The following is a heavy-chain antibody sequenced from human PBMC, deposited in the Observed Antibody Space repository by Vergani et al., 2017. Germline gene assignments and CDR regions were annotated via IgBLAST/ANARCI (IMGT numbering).Heavy chain of an antibody. J-gene: IGHJ4*02. CDR2: ISGSGGST. V-gene: IGHV3-23*01. Sequence: EVQLLESGGGLVQPGGSLRLSCAASGFTFSSYAMSWVRQAPGKGLEWVSGISGSGGSTYYADSVKGRFTISRDNSKNTLYLQMNSLRAEDTAVYYCAKVLGDTGGPTHLTEYYFDYWGQGTLVTVSS. D-gene: IGHD1-26*01. CDR3: AKVLGDTGGPTHLTEYYFDY. CDR1: GFTFSSYA.